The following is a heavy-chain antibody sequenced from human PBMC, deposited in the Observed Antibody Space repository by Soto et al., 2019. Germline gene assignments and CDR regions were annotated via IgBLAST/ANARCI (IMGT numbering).Heavy chain of an antibody. CDR3: AKLAVAGPCYYYGMDV. Sequence: QVQLVESGGGVVQPGRSLRLSCAASGFTFSSYGMHWVRQAPGKGLEWVAVISYDGSNKYYADSVKGRFTISRDNSKNTLYLQMNSLRAEDTAVYYCAKLAVAGPCYYYGMDVWGQGTTVTVSS. CDR1: GFTFSSYG. J-gene: IGHJ6*02. V-gene: IGHV3-30*18. D-gene: IGHD6-19*01. CDR2: ISYDGSNK.